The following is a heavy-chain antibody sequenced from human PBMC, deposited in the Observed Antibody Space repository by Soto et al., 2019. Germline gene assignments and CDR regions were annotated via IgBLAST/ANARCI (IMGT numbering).Heavy chain of an antibody. D-gene: IGHD2-15*01. CDR2: IYYSGST. J-gene: IGHJ5*02. Sequence: SETLSLTCTVSGGSISSYYWSWIRQPPGKGLEWIGYIYYSGSTNYNPSLKSRVTISVDTSKNQFSLKLSSVTAADTAVYYCARVGYCSGGSCYSIGSWFDPWGQGTRVTVAS. CDR3: ARVGYCSGGSCYSIGSWFDP. V-gene: IGHV4-59*01. CDR1: GGSISSYY.